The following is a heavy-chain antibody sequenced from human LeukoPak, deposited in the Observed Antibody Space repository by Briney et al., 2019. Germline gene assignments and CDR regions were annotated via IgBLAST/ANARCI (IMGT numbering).Heavy chain of an antibody. V-gene: IGHV4-30-2*01. Sequence: SQTLSLTCAVSGGSISSGGYSWSWIRQPPGKGLEWIGYIYHSGSTYYNPSLKSRVTISVDRSTNQFSLKLSSVTAADTAVYYCARGIWIAAFDIWGQGTMVTVSS. CDR1: GGSISSGGYS. D-gene: IGHD2-2*03. CDR2: IYHSGST. CDR3: ARGIWIAAFDI. J-gene: IGHJ3*02.